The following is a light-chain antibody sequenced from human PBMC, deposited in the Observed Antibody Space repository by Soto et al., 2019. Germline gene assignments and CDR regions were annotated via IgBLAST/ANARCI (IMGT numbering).Light chain of an antibody. CDR1: QSISSY. Sequence: DIQMTQSPSTRSASVGDRVTITCRASQSISSYLNWYQQKPGKAPKLLIYKASTLKSGVPSRFSGSGSGTEFTLTISSLQSEDFAVYYCQQYNNWPLTFGQGTKVDIK. V-gene: IGKV1-5*03. CDR3: QQYNNWPLT. J-gene: IGKJ1*01. CDR2: KAS.